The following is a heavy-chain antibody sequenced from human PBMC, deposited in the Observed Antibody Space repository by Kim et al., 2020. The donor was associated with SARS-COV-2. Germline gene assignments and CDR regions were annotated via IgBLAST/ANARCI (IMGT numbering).Heavy chain of an antibody. CDR1: GFTFRSHW. V-gene: IGHV3-74*01. CDR3: TRDSAGLEN. Sequence: GGSLRLSCVASGFTFRSHWMHWVRQAPGKGLVWVSRINYDGSSTTYADSVKGRFTISRDNAKNTVYLQLNSLRAEDTAVFYCTRDSAGLENWGQGTLVTVSS. J-gene: IGHJ4*02. CDR2: INYDGSST.